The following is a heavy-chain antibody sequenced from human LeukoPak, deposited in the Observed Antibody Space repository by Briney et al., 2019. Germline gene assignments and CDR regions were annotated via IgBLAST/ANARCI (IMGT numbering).Heavy chain of an antibody. CDR1: GFTFSSYA. CDR2: ISSNGGST. Sequence: GGSLSLSCAASGFTFSSYAMHWVRQAPGKGLEYVSAISSNGGSTYYANSVKGRFTISRDNSKNTLYLQMGSLRAEDMAVYYCARAERVVGATTYFYFDYWGQGTLVTVSS. J-gene: IGHJ4*02. V-gene: IGHV3-64*01. CDR3: ARAERVVGATTYFYFDY. D-gene: IGHD1-26*01.